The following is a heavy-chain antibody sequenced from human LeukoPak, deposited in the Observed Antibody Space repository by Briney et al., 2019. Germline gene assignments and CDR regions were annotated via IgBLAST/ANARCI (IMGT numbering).Heavy chain of an antibody. CDR3: ARDVYDSSGYPLFDY. J-gene: IGHJ4*02. D-gene: IGHD3-22*01. Sequence: GASVKVSCMASGYTFTSYGISWVRQAPGQGLEWMGWISAYNGNTNYAQKLQGRVTMTTDTSTSTAYMELRSLRSDDTAVYYCARDVYDSSGYPLFDYWGQGTLVTVSS. V-gene: IGHV1-18*01. CDR1: GYTFTSYG. CDR2: ISAYNGNT.